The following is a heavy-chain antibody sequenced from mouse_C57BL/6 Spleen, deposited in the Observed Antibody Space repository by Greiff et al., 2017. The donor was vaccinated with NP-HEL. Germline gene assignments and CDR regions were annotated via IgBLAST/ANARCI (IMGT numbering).Heavy chain of an antibody. CDR1: GYTFTNYW. CDR2: IYPGGGYT. CDR3: ARIGNYGGDYFDY. J-gene: IGHJ2*01. V-gene: IGHV1-63*01. D-gene: IGHD2-1*01. Sequence: VKLQESGAELVRPGTSVKMSCKASGYTFTNYWIGWAKQRPGHGLEWIGDIYPGGGYTNYNEKFKGKATLTADKSSSTAYMQFSSLTSEDSAIYYCARIGNYGGDYFDYWGQGTTLTVSS.